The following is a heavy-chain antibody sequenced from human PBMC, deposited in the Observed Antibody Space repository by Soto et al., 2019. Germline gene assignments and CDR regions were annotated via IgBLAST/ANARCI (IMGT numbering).Heavy chain of an antibody. CDR1: GFTFSGSA. V-gene: IGHV3-73*02. CDR2: IRSKANSYAT. CDR3: TRHAWGIAAISLFGMDV. D-gene: IGHD6-13*01. Sequence: EVQLVESGGGLVQPGGSLKLSCAASGFTFSGSAMHWVRQASGKGLEWVGRIRSKANSYATAYAASVKGRFTISRDDSKNTAYLQMNSLKTEDTAVYYCTRHAWGIAAISLFGMDVWGQGTTVTVPS. J-gene: IGHJ6*02.